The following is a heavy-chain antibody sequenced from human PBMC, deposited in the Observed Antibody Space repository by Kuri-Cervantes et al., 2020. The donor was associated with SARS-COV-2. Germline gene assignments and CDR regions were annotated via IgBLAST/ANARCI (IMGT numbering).Heavy chain of an antibody. CDR1: GFTFSSYA. D-gene: IGHD2-2*01. Sequence: SLNTHRPATGFTFSSYAMGWVRQAPGKGLEWVSVISYDGSNEYYADSVKGRFTISRDNSKNTLYLQMNSLRAEDTAMYYCARVETDCSSSTCYDDYLGQGTLVTVSS. J-gene: IGHJ4*02. CDR2: ISYDGSNE. CDR3: ARVETDCSSSTCYDDY. V-gene: IGHV3-30-3*01.